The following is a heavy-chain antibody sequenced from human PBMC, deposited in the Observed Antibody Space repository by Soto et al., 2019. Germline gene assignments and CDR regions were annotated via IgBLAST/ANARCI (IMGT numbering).Heavy chain of an antibody. CDR3: TREGLTADAAAGKPNYYYYGMDV. J-gene: IGHJ6*02. V-gene: IGHV3-49*04. CDR2: IRSKAYGGTT. D-gene: IGHD6-13*01. Sequence: LRLSCTASGFTFGDYAMSWVRQAPGKGLEWVGFIRSKAYGGTTEYAASVKGRFTISRDDSKSIAYLQMNSLKTEDTAVYYCTREGLTADAAAGKPNYYYYGMDVWGQGTTVTVSS. CDR1: GFTFGDYA.